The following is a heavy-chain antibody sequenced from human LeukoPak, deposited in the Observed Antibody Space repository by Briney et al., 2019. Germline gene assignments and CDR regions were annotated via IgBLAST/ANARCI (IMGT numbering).Heavy chain of an antibody. J-gene: IGHJ4*02. Sequence: GGSLRLSCAASGFTFSSYSMNWVRQAPGKGLEWVSSISSSSSYIYYADSVEGRFTISRDNAKNSLYLQMNSLRAEDTAVYYCARSPAARPYYFDYWGQGTLVTVSS. D-gene: IGHD6-6*01. CDR2: ISSSSSYI. CDR3: ARSPAARPYYFDY. V-gene: IGHV3-21*01. CDR1: GFTFSSYS.